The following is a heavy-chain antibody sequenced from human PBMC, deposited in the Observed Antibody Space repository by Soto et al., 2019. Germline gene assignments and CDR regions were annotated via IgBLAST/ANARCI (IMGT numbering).Heavy chain of an antibody. D-gene: IGHD2-8*01. CDR1: GGSISSDGYY. CDR2: IYYSGSS. Sequence: QVQLQESGPGLVKPSQTLSLTCTVSGGSISSDGYYWSWIRQHPGKGLEWIGYIYYSGSSYYNPSLKSRITISVDKSKNQFSLRLSSVTAADTAVYYCARVRRYCSNGVCPTLFYFDYWGQGTLVTVSS. V-gene: IGHV4-31*03. CDR3: ARVRRYCSNGVCPTLFYFDY. J-gene: IGHJ4*02.